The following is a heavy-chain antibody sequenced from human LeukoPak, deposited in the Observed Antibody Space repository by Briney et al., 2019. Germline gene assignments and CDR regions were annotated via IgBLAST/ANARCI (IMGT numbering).Heavy chain of an antibody. CDR3: ARAFPSSGSYFDY. D-gene: IGHD1-26*01. V-gene: IGHV3-53*01. J-gene: IGHJ4*02. CDR2: IYSGGST. CDR1: GFTVSSNY. Sequence: GGSLRHSCAASGFTVSSNYMSWVRQAPGKGLEWVSVIYSGGSTYYADSVKGRFAISRDNSKNTLYLQMNSLRAEDTAVYYCARAFPSSGSYFDYWGQGTLVTVSS.